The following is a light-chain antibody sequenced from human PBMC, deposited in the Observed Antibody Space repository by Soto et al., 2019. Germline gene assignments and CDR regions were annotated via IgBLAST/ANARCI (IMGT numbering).Light chain of an antibody. Sequence: DIVLTQSPATLSLSPGDRATLSCRASQSVGTSLAWYKQQPGQAPRLLIHDAAYRASGIPDRFSGSGSGTDFTLTISRLEHEDFEVYYCQQYGTAPYTFGQGTRLEIK. J-gene: IGKJ5*01. CDR3: QQYGTAPYT. V-gene: IGKV3-20*01. CDR2: DAA. CDR1: QSVGTS.